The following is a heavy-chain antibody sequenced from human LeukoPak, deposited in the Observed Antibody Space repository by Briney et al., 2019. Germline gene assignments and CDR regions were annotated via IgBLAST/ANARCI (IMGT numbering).Heavy chain of an antibody. CDR2: INAGNGNT. Sequence: ASVKVSCKASGYTFTSYAMHRVRQAPGQRLEWMGWINAGNGNTKYSQKFQGRVTITRDTSASTAYMELSSLRSEDTAVYYCARGGSVLRYFDWLGGYFDYWGQGTLVTVSS. J-gene: IGHJ4*02. D-gene: IGHD3-9*01. CDR3: ARGGSVLRYFDWLGGYFDY. CDR1: GYTFTSYA. V-gene: IGHV1-3*01.